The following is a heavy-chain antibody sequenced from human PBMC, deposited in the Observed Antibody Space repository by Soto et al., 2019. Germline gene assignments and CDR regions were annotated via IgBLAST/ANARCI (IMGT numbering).Heavy chain of an antibody. V-gene: IGHV3-43*02. J-gene: IGHJ4*02. D-gene: IGHD3-22*01. CDR1: GFTFEDYA. Sequence: EVQLVESGGGVVQPGGSLRLSCAASGFTFEDYALHWVRQSSGKGPEWVSLINADGTDTYYAHSVNGRFTISRDNMKASFFLQMNSLRPEDSAMYYCAKARFYFDSSPYDSWGQGTLVTVTS. CDR3: AKARFYFDSSPYDS. CDR2: INADGTDT.